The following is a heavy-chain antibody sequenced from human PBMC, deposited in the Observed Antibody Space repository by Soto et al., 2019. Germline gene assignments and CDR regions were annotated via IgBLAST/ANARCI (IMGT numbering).Heavy chain of an antibody. CDR1: GGSISSYY. J-gene: IGHJ6*02. CDR2: IYYSGST. CDR3: ARRPRTHRYGMDV. Sequence: QVQLQESGPGLVKPSETLSLTCTVSGGSISSYYWSWIRQPPGKGLEWIGYIYYSGSTNYNPSLKSRLTISGDTSKNKFSLKLSSVTAADTAVYYCARRPRTHRYGMDVWGQGTTVTVSS. V-gene: IGHV4-59*01. D-gene: IGHD2-2*01.